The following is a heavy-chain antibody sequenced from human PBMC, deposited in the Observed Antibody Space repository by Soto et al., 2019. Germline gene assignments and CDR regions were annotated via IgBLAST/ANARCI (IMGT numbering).Heavy chain of an antibody. V-gene: IGHV3-7*01. CDR2: IKQDGSEM. Sequence: EVQLVESGGGLVQPGGSLRISCAASGFIFSSTWMSWVRQAPGKGLEWVANIKQDGSEMYYVDSVKGRFIISRDNAKNSLYLQMNGLSADDTAVYYCARDGTPPFGVDIMGFDPWGQGSQVTVSS. CDR1: GFIFSSTW. CDR3: ARDGTPPFGVDIMGFDP. J-gene: IGHJ5*02. D-gene: IGHD3-3*01.